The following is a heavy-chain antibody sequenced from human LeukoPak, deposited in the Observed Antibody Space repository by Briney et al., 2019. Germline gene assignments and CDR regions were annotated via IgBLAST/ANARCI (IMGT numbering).Heavy chain of an antibody. V-gene: IGHV1-18*01. CDR2: INAYNGNT. Sequence: GASVKVSCKASGYTFTSYGISWVRQAPGQGLEWMGWINAYNGNTNYAQKLQGRVTMTTDTSTSTAYMELRSLRADDTAVYYCASGTVAYYDDSSGISDAFDIWGQGTMVTVSS. J-gene: IGHJ3*02. CDR3: ASGTVAYYDDSSGISDAFDI. CDR1: GYTFTSYG. D-gene: IGHD3-22*01.